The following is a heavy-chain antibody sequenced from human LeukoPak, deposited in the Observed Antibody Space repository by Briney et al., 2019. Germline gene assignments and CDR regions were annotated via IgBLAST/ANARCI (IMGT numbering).Heavy chain of an antibody. CDR1: GFTFSNAW. CDR3: TTLRVTIFGVASDFDY. CDR2: IKSKTDGGTT. V-gene: IGHV3-15*01. Sequence: GGSLRLSCAASGFTFSNAWMSWVRQAPGKGLEWVGRIKSKTDGGTTDYAAPVKGRFTISRDDSKNTLYLQMNSLRTEDTAVYYCTTLRVTIFGVASDFDYWGQGTLVTVSS. J-gene: IGHJ4*02. D-gene: IGHD3-3*01.